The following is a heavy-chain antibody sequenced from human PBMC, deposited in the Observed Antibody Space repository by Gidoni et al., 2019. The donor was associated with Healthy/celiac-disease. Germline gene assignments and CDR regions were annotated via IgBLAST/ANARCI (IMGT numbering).Heavy chain of an antibody. J-gene: IGHJ6*03. CDR3: ARLYSSSWYGGSYYMDV. V-gene: IGHV4-61*01. D-gene: IGHD6-13*01. CDR1: GGSVSIGSYY. CDR2: IYYSGST. Sequence: VQLPESGPGLVKPSETLSLTCTVSGGSVSIGSYYWSWIRQPPGKGLEWIGYIYYSGSTNYNPSLKSRVTISVDTTKNQFSLKLSSVTAADTAGYYCARLYSSSWYGGSYYMDVWGKGTTVTVSS.